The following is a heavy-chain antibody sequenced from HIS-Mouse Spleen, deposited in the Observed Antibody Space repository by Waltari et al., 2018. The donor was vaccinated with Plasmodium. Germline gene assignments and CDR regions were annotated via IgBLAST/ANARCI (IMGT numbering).Heavy chain of an antibody. CDR3: ARDNWGSFGY. V-gene: IGHV3-21*01. D-gene: IGHD7-27*01. J-gene: IGHJ4*02. CDR1: GFPFGSYI. Sequence: EVQLVESGGGLVKHGGSLVLSCAALGFPFGSYIVNWVRQAPGKGLDGVSYISRSSSYIYYADAVKGRFTISRDNAKNSLYLQMNSLRAEDTDVYYCARDNWGSFGYWGQGTLVTVSS. CDR2: ISRSSSYI.